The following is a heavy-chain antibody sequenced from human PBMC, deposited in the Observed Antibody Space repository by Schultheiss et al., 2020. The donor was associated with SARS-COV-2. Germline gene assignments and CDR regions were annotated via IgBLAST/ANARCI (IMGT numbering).Heavy chain of an antibody. CDR3: ARGPYSNYRWSNWFDP. CDR1: GGSISSYY. D-gene: IGHD4-11*01. CDR2: INHSGST. J-gene: IGHJ5*02. Sequence: SETLSLTCTVSGGSISSYYWNWIRQPPGKGLEWIGEINHSGSTNYNPSLKSRVTISVDTSKNQFSLKLSSVTAADTAVYYCARGPYSNYRWSNWFDPWGQGTLVTVSS. V-gene: IGHV4-34*01.